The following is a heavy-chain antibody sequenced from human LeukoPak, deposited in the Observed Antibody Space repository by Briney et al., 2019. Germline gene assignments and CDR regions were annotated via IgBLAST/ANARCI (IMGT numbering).Heavy chain of an antibody. D-gene: IGHD5-12*01. CDR1: EFTFSKFP. J-gene: IGHJ5*02. V-gene: IGHV3-23*01. CDR3: ARDRSGYENWFDP. Sequence: GGSLRLSCAASEFTFSKFPMGWVRQAPGRGLEWVSAISASGDVTFHADSVRGRFTISRDNAKNSLYLQMNSLRAEDTAVYYCARDRSGYENWFDPWGQGTLVTVSS. CDR2: ISASGDVT.